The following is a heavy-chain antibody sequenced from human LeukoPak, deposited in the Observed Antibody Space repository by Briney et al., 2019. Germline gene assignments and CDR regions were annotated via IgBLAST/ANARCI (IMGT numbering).Heavy chain of an antibody. Sequence: SVKVSCKASGGTFISYAISWVRQAPGQGLEWMGGIIPIFGTANYAQKFQGRVTITAEESTSTGYMELSSLRFEDPAVYFCARGNGDFDYWGQGTLVTVSS. CDR3: ARGNGDFDY. CDR2: IIPIFGTA. V-gene: IGHV1-69*13. CDR1: GGTFISYA. D-gene: IGHD4-17*01. J-gene: IGHJ4*02.